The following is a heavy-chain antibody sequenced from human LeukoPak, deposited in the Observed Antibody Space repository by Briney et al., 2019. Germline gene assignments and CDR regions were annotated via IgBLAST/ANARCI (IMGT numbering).Heavy chain of an antibody. CDR1: GFTFSSYE. CDR3: ARDALWSTFGMDV. J-gene: IGHJ6*04. V-gene: IGHV3-48*03. CDR2: ISSSGSTI. Sequence: GSLRLSCAASGFTFSSYEVNWVRQAPGKGLEWVSYISSSGSTIYYADSVKGRFTISRDNAKNSLYLQMNSLRAEDTAVYYCARDALWSTFGMDVWGKGTTVTVSS. D-gene: IGHD3-10*01.